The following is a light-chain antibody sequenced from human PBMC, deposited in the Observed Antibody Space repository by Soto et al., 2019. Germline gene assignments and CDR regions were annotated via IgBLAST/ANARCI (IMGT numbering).Light chain of an antibody. CDR3: SSYTSASTPLV. V-gene: IGLV2-14*01. Sequence: QSALTQPASVSGSPGQSITISRTGTGSDVGGYNYVSWYQQHPGKAPKVMIYDVSNRPSGVSNRFSGSKSGNTASLTISGLQAEDEADYYCSSYTSASTPLVFGGGTKLTVL. CDR1: GSDVGGYNY. J-gene: IGLJ2*01. CDR2: DVS.